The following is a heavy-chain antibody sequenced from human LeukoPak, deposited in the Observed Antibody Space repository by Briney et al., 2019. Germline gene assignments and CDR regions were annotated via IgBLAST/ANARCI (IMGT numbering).Heavy chain of an antibody. V-gene: IGHV3-48*03. CDR3: AREGAGIMVRGVILNY. Sequence: GGSLSLSCAASGFTFSNYEMNWGRQAPGGGPEWLSCISSSGSTIYYADSVKGRFTVSRDNAKNSLYLQMNSLGAEDMALYYCAREGAGIMVRGVILNYWGQGALVTVSS. D-gene: IGHD3-10*01. CDR2: ISSSGSTI. J-gene: IGHJ4*02. CDR1: GFTFSNYE.